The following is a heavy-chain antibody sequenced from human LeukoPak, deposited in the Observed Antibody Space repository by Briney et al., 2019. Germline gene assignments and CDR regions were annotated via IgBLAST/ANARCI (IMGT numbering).Heavy chain of an antibody. CDR3: ASIAYYYDSSGDY. V-gene: IGHV3-21*01. Sequence: GGSLRLSCAASGFTFSSYSMNWVRQAPGKGLEWVSSISSSSSYIYYADSVKGRFTISRDNAKNSLYLQMNSLRAEDTAVYYCASIAYYYDSSGDYWGQGTLVTVSS. J-gene: IGHJ4*02. CDR1: GFTFSSYS. D-gene: IGHD3-22*01. CDR2: ISSSSSYI.